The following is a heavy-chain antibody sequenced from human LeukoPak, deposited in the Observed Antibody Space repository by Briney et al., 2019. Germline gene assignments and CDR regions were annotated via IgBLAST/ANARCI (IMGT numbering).Heavy chain of an antibody. Sequence: GGSLRLSCAASGFTFSSYSMNWVRQAPGKGLEWVSSISSSSSYIYYADSVKGRFTISRDNAKNSLYLQMNSLRAEDTAVYYCARSPPLSEYYFDYWGRGTLVTVSS. CDR2: ISSSSSYI. CDR3: ARSPPLSEYYFDY. CDR1: GFTFSSYS. V-gene: IGHV3-21*01. J-gene: IGHJ4*02.